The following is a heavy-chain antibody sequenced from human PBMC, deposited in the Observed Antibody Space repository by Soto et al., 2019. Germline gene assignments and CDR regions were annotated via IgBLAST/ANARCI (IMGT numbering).Heavy chain of an antibody. CDR2: IYYSGST. Sequence: QVQLQESGPGLVKPSQTLSLTCTVSGGSISSGGYYWSWIRQHPGKGLEWIGYIYYSGSTYYNPSLTSRVTISVDTSKNQFSLKLSSVTAADTAVYYCARHSSLVIGPDAFDIWGQGTMVTVSS. D-gene: IGHD6-13*01. J-gene: IGHJ3*02. CDR1: GGSISSGGYY. CDR3: ARHSSLVIGPDAFDI. V-gene: IGHV4-31*03.